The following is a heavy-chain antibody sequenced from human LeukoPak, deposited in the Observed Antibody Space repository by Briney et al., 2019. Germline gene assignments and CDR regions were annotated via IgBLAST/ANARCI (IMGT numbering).Heavy chain of an antibody. CDR3: ARAAPYSGGDCYPNYFDY. CDR1: GGSISSGSYY. CDR2: IYTSGST. J-gene: IGHJ4*02. Sequence: SETLSLTCTVSGGSISSGSYYWSWIRQPAGKGLAWIGRIYTSGSTNYNPSLKSRVTISVDTSKNQFSLKLSSVTAADTAVYYCARAAPYSGGDCYPNYFDYWGPGTLVTVSS. D-gene: IGHD2-21*01. V-gene: IGHV4-61*02.